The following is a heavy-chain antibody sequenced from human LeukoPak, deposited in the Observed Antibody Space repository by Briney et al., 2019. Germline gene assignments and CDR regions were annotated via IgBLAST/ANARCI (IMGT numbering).Heavy chain of an antibody. Sequence: PSETLSLTCTVSGGSISSYYWSWIRQPPGKGLEWIGYIYYSGSTNYNPSLKSRVTISEDTSKNQFSLKLSPVTAADTAVYYCASSCGGDCYSGHDAFDIWGQGTMVTVSS. V-gene: IGHV4-59*01. CDR1: GGSISSYY. CDR3: ASSCGGDCYSGHDAFDI. D-gene: IGHD2-21*01. J-gene: IGHJ3*02. CDR2: IYYSGST.